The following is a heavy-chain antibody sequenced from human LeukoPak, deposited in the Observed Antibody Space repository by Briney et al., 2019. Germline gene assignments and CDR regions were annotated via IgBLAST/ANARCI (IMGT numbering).Heavy chain of an antibody. Sequence: GGSLRLSCAASGFTFSSYSMNRVRQAPGKGLEWVSSISSSSSYIYYADSVKGRVTISRDNAKNSLYLQMNSLRAEDTAAYYCARESKGYIPEDYWGQGTLVTVSS. CDR2: ISSSSSYI. J-gene: IGHJ4*02. D-gene: IGHD1-14*01. V-gene: IGHV3-21*01. CDR3: ARESKGYIPEDY. CDR1: GFTFSSYS.